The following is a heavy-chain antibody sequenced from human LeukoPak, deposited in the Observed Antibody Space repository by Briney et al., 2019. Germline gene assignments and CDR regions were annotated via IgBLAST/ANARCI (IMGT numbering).Heavy chain of an antibody. V-gene: IGHV1-2*02. D-gene: IGHD4-11*01. J-gene: IGHJ4*02. Sequence: ASVKVSCKASGYTFTSYYMHWVRQAPGQGLEWMGWINPNSGGTNYAQKFQGRVTMTRDTSISTAYMELSRLRSDDTAVYYCAREWDYIPASDYWGQGTLVTVSS. CDR1: GYTFTSYY. CDR2: INPNSGGT. CDR3: AREWDYIPASDY.